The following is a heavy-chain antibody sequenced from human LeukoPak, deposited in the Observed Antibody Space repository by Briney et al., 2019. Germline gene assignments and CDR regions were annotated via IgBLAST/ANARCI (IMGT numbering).Heavy chain of an antibody. CDR3: ARKLMSSRRFEY. V-gene: IGHV3-30*02. CDR2: IKADGVFT. CDR1: GFAFNVFG. D-gene: IGHD2-8*01. Sequence: GGSLRLSCEGSGFAFNVFGMHWIRQAPGKGLEWVAFIKADGVFTNYAEAVKGRFTISRDNSDNTVFLQMESVRPDDTAVYYCARKLMSSRRFEYWGQGTLVTVSS. J-gene: IGHJ4*02.